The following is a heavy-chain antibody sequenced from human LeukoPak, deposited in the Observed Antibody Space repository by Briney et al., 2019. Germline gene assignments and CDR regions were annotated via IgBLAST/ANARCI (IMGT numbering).Heavy chain of an antibody. D-gene: IGHD5-18*01. Sequence: PSETLSLTCTVSGGSISSYYWSWIRQPPGKGLEWVSAISGSGGSTYYADSVKGRFTISRDNSKNTLYLQMNSLRAEDTAVYYCAKLVETSWIQLADAFDIRGQGTMVTVSS. CDR3: AKLVETSWIQLADAFDI. CDR2: ISGSGGST. J-gene: IGHJ3*02. V-gene: IGHV3-23*01. CDR1: GGSISSYY.